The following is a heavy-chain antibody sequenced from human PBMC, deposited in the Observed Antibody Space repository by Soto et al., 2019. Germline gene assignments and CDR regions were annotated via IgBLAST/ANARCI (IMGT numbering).Heavy chain of an antibody. CDR2: ISGSGGSA. Sequence: SLRLSCAASGFTFSSYAMTWVRQAPGKGLEWVSSISGSGGSAYYADSVKGRFSISRDNSKNTLSLQMSSLRAEDTAVYYCAKDLSFQGHCSGGRCSSDSWGQGALVTVSS. CDR3: AKDLSFQGHCSGGRCSSDS. J-gene: IGHJ5*01. V-gene: IGHV3-23*01. CDR1: GFTFSSYA. D-gene: IGHD2-15*01.